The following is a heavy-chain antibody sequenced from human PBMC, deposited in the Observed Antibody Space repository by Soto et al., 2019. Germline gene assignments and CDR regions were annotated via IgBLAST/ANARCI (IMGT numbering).Heavy chain of an antibody. V-gene: IGHV4-59*08. CDR2: IYYSGST. CDR3: ARALPRDIVVVVAATGTPWFDP. Sequence: SETLSLTCTVSGGSISSYYWSWIRQPPGKGLEWIGYIYYSGSTNYNPSLKSRVTISVDTSKNQFSLKLSSVTAADTAVYYCARALPRDIVVVVAATGTPWFDPWGQGTLVTVS. J-gene: IGHJ5*02. D-gene: IGHD2-15*01. CDR1: GGSISSYY.